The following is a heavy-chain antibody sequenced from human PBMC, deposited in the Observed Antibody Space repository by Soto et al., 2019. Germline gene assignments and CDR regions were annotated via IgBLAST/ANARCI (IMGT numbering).Heavy chain of an antibody. CDR3: VKSGRWLQLPRPFDY. V-gene: IGHV3-64D*06. CDR1: GFTFSSYA. D-gene: IGHD5-12*01. Sequence: PGGSLRLSCSASGFTFSSYAMHWVRQAPGKGLEYVSAISSNGGSTYYPDSVKGRFTISRDNSKNTLYLQMSSLRAEDTAVYYCVKSGRWLQLPRPFDYWGQGTLVTV. CDR2: ISSNGGST. J-gene: IGHJ4*02.